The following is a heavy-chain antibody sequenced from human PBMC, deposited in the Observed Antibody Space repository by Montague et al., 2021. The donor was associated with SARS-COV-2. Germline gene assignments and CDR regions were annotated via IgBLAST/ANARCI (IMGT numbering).Heavy chain of an antibody. Sequence: SLRLSCAASGFTFSSYAMHWVRQAPGKGLEWVAIILYDGSNKYYADFVKGRFTISRDNSKNTLFLQMNSLRPEDTAVYYCARDQGIVVPSWVMDVWGQGTTVTVSS. D-gene: IGHD2-2*01. CDR2: ILYDGSNK. CDR3: ARDQGIVVPSWVMDV. V-gene: IGHV3-30*04. J-gene: IGHJ6*02. CDR1: GFTFSSYA.